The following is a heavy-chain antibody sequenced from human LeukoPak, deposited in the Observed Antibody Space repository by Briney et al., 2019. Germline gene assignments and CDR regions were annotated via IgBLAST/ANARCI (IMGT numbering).Heavy chain of an antibody. CDR2: ISYDGSNK. Sequence: PGRSLRLSCAASGFTFSSYGMHWVRQAPGKGLEWVAVISYDGSNKYYADSVKGRFTTSRDNSKNTLYLQMNSLRAEDTAVYYCAKELRYFDWLQSLDYWGQGTLVTVSS. J-gene: IGHJ4*02. D-gene: IGHD3-9*01. CDR1: GFTFSSYG. CDR3: AKELRYFDWLQSLDY. V-gene: IGHV3-30*18.